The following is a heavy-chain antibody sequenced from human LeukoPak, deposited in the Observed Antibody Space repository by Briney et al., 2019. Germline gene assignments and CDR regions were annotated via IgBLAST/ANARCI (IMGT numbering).Heavy chain of an antibody. J-gene: IGHJ6*02. CDR1: GFTFSSYS. Sequence: GRSLRLSCAASGFTFSSYSMNWVRQAPGKGLESVSSISSSNTYIYYADSVKGRFTISRDNAKDSLYLQMNSLRVEDTSVYYCARVGCSGGRCPGYGMDVWGQGTTVTV. CDR2: ISSSNTYI. V-gene: IGHV3-21*01. CDR3: ARVGCSGGRCPGYGMDV. D-gene: IGHD2-15*01.